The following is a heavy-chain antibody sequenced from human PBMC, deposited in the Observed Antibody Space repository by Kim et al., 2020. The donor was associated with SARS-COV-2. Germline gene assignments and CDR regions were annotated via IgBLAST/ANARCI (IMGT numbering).Heavy chain of an antibody. Sequence: SNPSPKSRRTISGDTSKNQVSLKLSSVTAADTALYYCARHGSSYEYFFDYWGQGSLVTVSS. V-gene: IGHV4-61*07. D-gene: IGHD6-13*01. J-gene: IGHJ4*02. CDR3: ARHGSSYEYFFDY.